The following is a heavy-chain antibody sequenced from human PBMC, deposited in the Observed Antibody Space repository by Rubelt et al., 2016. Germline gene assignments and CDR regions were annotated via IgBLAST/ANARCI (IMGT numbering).Heavy chain of an antibody. J-gene: IGHJ4*02. D-gene: IGHD5-18*01. CDR3: ARGRGHTAMVS. CDR2: IYYSGST. Sequence: QVQLQQWGAGLLKPSETLSLTCAVYGGSFSGYYWSWIRQPPGKGLEWIGYIYYSGSTNYNPSLKRGVTISVYTSKNQFSLKLSSVTAADTAVYYCARGRGHTAMVSWGQGTLVTVSS. CDR1: GGSFSGYY. V-gene: IGHV4-34*11.